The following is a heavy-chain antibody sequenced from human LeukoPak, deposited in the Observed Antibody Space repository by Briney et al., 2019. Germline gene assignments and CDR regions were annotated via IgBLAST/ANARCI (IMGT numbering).Heavy chain of an antibody. CDR2: ISYDGSNK. D-gene: IGHD3-22*01. CDR1: GFTFSSYA. V-gene: IGHV3-30-3*01. Sequence: PGRSLRLSCAASGFTFSSYAMHWVRQAPGKGLEWVAVISYDGSNKYYADSVKGRFTISRDNSKNTLYLQMNSLRPEDTAVYYCARGGRNYDSSGYYYGWGQGTLVTVSS. CDR3: ARGGRNYDSSGYYYG. J-gene: IGHJ4*02.